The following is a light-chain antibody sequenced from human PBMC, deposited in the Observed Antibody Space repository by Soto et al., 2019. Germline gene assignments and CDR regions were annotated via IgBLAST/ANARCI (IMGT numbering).Light chain of an antibody. CDR1: SSDVCGYNY. CDR2: EVS. J-gene: IGLJ1*01. CDR3: SSYTSSSTLYV. V-gene: IGLV2-14*01. Sequence: ALTQPASVSGSPGQSITISCTGTSSDVCGYNYVSWYQQHPGKAPKLMIYEVSNRPSGVSNRFSGSKSGNTASLTLSGLEAEDEADYYCSSYTSSSTLYVFGTGTKVSVL.